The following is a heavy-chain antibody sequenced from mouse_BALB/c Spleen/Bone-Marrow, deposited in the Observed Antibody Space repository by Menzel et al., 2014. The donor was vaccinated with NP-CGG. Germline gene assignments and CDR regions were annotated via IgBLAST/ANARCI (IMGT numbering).Heavy chain of an antibody. CDR2: INTYFGDI. J-gene: IGHJ4*01. Sequence: VMLVESGAELVRPGVSVKISCKGSGYTFTDYAIHWVKQSHAESLEWIGVINTYFGDISYNQKFKGKATIAVDKTSRTVYMELARLTAEDSAIYYCARGYSNNYAMDYWGQGTSVTVSS. D-gene: IGHD2-5*01. CDR3: ARGYSNNYAMDY. CDR1: GYTFTDYA. V-gene: IGHV1S137*01.